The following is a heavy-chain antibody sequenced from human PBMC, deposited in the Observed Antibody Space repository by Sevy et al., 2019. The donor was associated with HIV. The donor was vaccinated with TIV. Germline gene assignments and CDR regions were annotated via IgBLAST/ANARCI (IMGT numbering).Heavy chain of an antibody. D-gene: IGHD3-3*01. CDR2: ISSSSSTI. Sequence: GGSLRLSCAASGFTFSSYSMNWVRQAPGKGLEWVSYISSSSSTIYYADSVKGRFTISGDNAKNSLYLQMNSLRAEDTAVYYCARAPHYDFWSGPGGDAFDIWGQGTMVTVSS. CDR1: GFTFSSYS. J-gene: IGHJ3*02. CDR3: ARAPHYDFWSGPGGDAFDI. V-gene: IGHV3-48*01.